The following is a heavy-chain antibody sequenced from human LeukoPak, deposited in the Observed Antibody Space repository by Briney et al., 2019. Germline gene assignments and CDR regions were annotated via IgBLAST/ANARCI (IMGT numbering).Heavy chain of an antibody. Sequence: GGSLRLSCAASGFTFSSYGMSWVRQAPGKGLEWVSAISGSGGSTYYADSVKGRFTISRDNSKNTLYLQKNSLRAEDTAVYYCAKDFGCSSTSCPSYYYYMEVWGKGTTVTISS. CDR1: GFTFSSYG. D-gene: IGHD2-2*01. CDR3: AKDFGCSSTSCPSYYYYMEV. J-gene: IGHJ6*03. CDR2: ISGSGGST. V-gene: IGHV3-23*01.